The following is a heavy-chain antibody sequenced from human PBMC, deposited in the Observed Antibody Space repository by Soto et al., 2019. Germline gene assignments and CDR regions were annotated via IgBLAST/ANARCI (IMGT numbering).Heavy chain of an antibody. V-gene: IGHV1-18*01. Sequence: QVQLVQSGAEVKTPGASVKVSCKASGYTFTSYGISWVRQAPGQGLEWMGWISAYNGNTNYAQKLQGRATMTTDTSTSTAYMELRSLRSDDTAVYYCARDQYYYDSSGYPIPGYWGQGTLVTGSS. CDR2: ISAYNGNT. CDR1: GYTFTSYG. J-gene: IGHJ4*02. CDR3: ARDQYYYDSSGYPIPGY. D-gene: IGHD3-22*01.